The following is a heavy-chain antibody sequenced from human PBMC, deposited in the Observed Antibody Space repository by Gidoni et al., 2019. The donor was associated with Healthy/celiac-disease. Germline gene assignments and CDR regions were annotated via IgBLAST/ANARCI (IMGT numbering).Heavy chain of an antibody. J-gene: IGHJ4*02. CDR3: ARTLGHITMVQAAY. CDR2: IYYSGST. V-gene: IGHV4-39*01. D-gene: IGHD3-10*01. Sequence: QLQLQESGPGLVKPSETLSLPCTVSGGSISSSSYYWGWIRQPPGKGLEWIGSIYYSGSTYYNPSLKSRVTISVDTSKNQFSLKLSSVTAADTAVYYCARTLGHITMVQAAYWGQGTLVTVSS. CDR1: GGSISSSSYY.